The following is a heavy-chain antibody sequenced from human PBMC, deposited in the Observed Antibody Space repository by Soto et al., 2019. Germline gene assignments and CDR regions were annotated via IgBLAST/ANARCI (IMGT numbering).Heavy chain of an antibody. J-gene: IGHJ4*02. Sequence: GGSLRLSSAASGFTYSTYTMHWVRQAPGKGLEWVAAISDSAERIFYVDSVKGRFTISRDNSKNKLYLQMDSLRAEDTAVYYCVTLALGKFDYWGQGNLVTVSS. CDR2: ISDSAERI. V-gene: IGHV3-23*01. CDR3: VTLALGKFDY. D-gene: IGHD1-26*01. CDR1: GFTYSTYT.